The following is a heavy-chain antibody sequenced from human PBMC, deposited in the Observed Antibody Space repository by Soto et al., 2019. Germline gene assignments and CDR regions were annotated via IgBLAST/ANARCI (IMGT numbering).Heavy chain of an antibody. CDR2: IIPIFGTA. D-gene: IGHD6-19*01. CDR3: AIGEASGSGWAIIDY. Sequence: QVQLVQSGAEVKKPGSSVKVSCKASGGTFSSYAISWVRQAPGQGLEWMGGIIPIFGTAHYAQKFQGRVTTPAADSPSTAYMVLSSLSSEDTSVYYSAIGEASGSGWAIIDYWGQGTVVTVSS. V-gene: IGHV1-69*12. CDR1: GGTFSSYA. J-gene: IGHJ4*02.